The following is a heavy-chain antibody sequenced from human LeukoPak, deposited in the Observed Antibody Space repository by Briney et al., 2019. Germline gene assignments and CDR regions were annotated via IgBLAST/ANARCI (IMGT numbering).Heavy chain of an antibody. D-gene: IGHD1-1*01. CDR2: IYYSGST. J-gene: IGHJ5*02. CDR1: GGSISSYY. V-gene: IGHV4-59*01. Sequence: SETLSLTCTVSGGSISSYYWSWIRQPPGKGLEWIGYIYYSGSTNYNPSLKSRVTISVATSKNQFSLKLSSVTAADTAVYYCARDRAGTIGFDPWGQGTLVTVSS. CDR3: ARDRAGTIGFDP.